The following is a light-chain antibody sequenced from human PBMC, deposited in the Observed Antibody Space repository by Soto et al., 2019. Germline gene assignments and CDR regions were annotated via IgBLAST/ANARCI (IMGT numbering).Light chain of an antibody. V-gene: IGLV3-21*02. CDR3: QVWADSTDHIYV. CDR1: NVGSKS. Sequence: SYELTQPPSVSGAPGQTARITCGGNNVGSKSVHWYQQKSGQAPVVVVYDNTDRPSGIPELFSGSNSGNRATLTISRVEAGDEDDYYCQVWADSTDHIYVFGTGTKVTVL. J-gene: IGLJ1*01. CDR2: DNT.